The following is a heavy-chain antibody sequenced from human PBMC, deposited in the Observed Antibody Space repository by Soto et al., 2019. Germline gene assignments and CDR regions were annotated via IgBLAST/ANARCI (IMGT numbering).Heavy chain of an antibody. J-gene: IGHJ4*02. CDR2: IYHSGST. Sequence: SETLSLTCAVSGGSISSGGYSWSWIRQPPGKGLECIVYIYHSGSTYYNPSLKSRVTISVDRSKNQFSLKLSRLRSDDTAVYYCARGSSSGWSYYFDYWGQGTLVTVSS. CDR1: GGSISSGGYS. D-gene: IGHD6-19*01. CDR3: ARGSSSGWSYYFDY. V-gene: IGHV4-30-2*01.